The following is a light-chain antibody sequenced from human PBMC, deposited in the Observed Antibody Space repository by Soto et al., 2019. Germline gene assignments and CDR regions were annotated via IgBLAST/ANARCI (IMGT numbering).Light chain of an antibody. CDR2: DNN. CDR3: QSFDTSLSGFVV. J-gene: IGLJ2*01. V-gene: IGLV1-40*01. CDR1: SSTIGAGYD. Sequence: QSVLTQPPSMSGAPGKRVTISCTGTSSTIGAGYDVHWYQQHPGTAPKLIIFDNNNRPSGVPDRFSGYKSVTSASLAITGLQAEDEADYYCQSFDTSLSGFVVFGGGTKLTVL.